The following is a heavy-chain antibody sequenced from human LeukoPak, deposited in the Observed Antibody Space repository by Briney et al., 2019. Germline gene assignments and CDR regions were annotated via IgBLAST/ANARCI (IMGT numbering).Heavy chain of an antibody. CDR1: GFTFSSYS. Sequence: GGSLRLSCAASGFTFSSYSMNWVRQAPGKGLGWVSYISSSSSTIYYADSVKGRFTISRDNAKNSLYLQMNSLRAEDTALYYCAKDYGPMATIGAFDYWGQGTLVTVSS. D-gene: IGHD5-24*01. J-gene: IGHJ4*02. CDR3: AKDYGPMATIGAFDY. V-gene: IGHV3-48*01. CDR2: ISSSSSTI.